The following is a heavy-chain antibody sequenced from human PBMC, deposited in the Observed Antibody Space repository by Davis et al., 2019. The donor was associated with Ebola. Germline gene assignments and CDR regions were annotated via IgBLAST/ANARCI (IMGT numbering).Heavy chain of an antibody. CDR2: IKQDGSEK. CDR1: GFTFSNAW. V-gene: IGHV3-7*01. CDR3: FSHDYGDY. J-gene: IGHJ4*02. Sequence: PGGSLRLSCAASGFTFSNAWTSWVRQAPGKGLEWVANIKQDGSEKYYVDSVKGRFTISRDNAKNSLYLQMNSLRAEDTAVYYCFSHDYGDYWGQGTLVTVSS.